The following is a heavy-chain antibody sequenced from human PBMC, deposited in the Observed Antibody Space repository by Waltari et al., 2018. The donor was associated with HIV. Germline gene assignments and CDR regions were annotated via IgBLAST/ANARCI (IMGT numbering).Heavy chain of an antibody. V-gene: IGHV3-72*01. CDR3: ARVGRSTGGGNY. CDR1: GLRFSGNY. Sequence: EVQLVESGGGLVQPGGSLRLPWSASGLRFSGNYMQRVRPAPGKGREWVGRSGNKANNYTTEYAASLKGRFTISRDDSCNSLYLQMNSLKTEDTAVYYCARVGRSTGGGNYWGQGTLVTVSS. D-gene: IGHD3-10*01. J-gene: IGHJ4*02. CDR2: SGNKANNYTT.